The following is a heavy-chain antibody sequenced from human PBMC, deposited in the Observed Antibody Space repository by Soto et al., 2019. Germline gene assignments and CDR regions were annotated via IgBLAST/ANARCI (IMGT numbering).Heavy chain of an antibody. D-gene: IGHD2-15*01. CDR3: AVRYCSGGSCFRPFDY. J-gene: IGHJ4*02. Sequence: GSLRLSCAASGFTFSSYEMNWVRQAPGKGLEWVSYIINSGSTIYYADSVKGRFTISRDNAKNSLYLQMHTLRAEDTAVYYCAVRYCSGGSCFRPFDYWGQGTPVTVSS. CDR1: GFTFSSYE. CDR2: IINSGSTI. V-gene: IGHV3-48*03.